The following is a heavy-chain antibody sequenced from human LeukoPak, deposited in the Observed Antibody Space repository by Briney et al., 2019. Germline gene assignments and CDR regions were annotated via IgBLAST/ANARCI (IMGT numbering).Heavy chain of an antibody. Sequence: GGSLRLSCAASGVTFSSYSFYWLRQAPGKGLEWVSSVNTVSSYIYYADSVRGRFTISRDNADNSLYLQMNGLKAEDTGVYYCAGLRRNSNLNGFFYYYDYWGQGTLVTVSS. D-gene: IGHD3-22*01. J-gene: IGHJ4*02. CDR2: VNTVSSYI. CDR1: GVTFSSYS. CDR3: AGLRRNSNLNGFFYYYDY. V-gene: IGHV3-21*01.